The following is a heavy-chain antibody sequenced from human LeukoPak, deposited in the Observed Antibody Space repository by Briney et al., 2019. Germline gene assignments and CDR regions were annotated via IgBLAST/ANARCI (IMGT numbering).Heavy chain of an antibody. J-gene: IGHJ3*01. D-gene: IGHD3-22*01. V-gene: IGHV5-51*01. Sequence: GESLKISCKGSGYSFTSYWIGWVRQMPGKGLEWMGIINPGDSETKYSPSFQGQVTISADKSISTAYLQWSSLKASDTAMYYCARPNITSYYDSRGYDAFDVWGQGTMVTVSS. CDR3: ARPNITSYYDSRGYDAFDV. CDR1: GYSFTSYW. CDR2: INPGDSET.